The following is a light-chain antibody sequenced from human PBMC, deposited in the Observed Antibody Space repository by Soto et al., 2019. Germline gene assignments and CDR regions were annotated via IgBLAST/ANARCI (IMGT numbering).Light chain of an antibody. CDR2: EVT. V-gene: IGLV2-8*01. CDR3: CSYAGSYTLYV. J-gene: IGLJ1*01. Sequence: QSVLTQPPSASGSPGQSVTISCTGTSSDVGAFDYVSWYQQYPGKAPKLIIHEVTKRPSGVPDRFSGSKSGNTASLTVSGLRAEDEADYYCCSYAGSYTLYVFGTGTKVTVL. CDR1: SSDVGAFDY.